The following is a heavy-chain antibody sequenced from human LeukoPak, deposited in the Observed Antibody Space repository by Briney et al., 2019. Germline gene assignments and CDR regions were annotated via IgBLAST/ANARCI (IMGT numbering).Heavy chain of an antibody. CDR1: GDSISSSRYY. V-gene: IGHV4-39*01. J-gene: IGHJ3*02. CDR3: ARPPRHDFDDSRVHDAFDI. CDR2: IYYSGSI. D-gene: IGHD2-15*01. Sequence: SETLSLTCTVSGDSISSSRYYWGWIRQPPGKGLEWIGSIYYSGSIWYHPSLKSRVTISVDTSKNQFSLKLTSVTAADTAVYCCARPPRHDFDDSRVHDAFDIWGQGTMVTVSS.